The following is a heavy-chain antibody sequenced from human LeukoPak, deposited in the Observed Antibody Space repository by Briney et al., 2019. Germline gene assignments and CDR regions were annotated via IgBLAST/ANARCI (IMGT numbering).Heavy chain of an antibody. CDR2: ISGSGAST. J-gene: IGHJ4*02. V-gene: IGHV3-23*01. Sequence: GGSLRLSCAASGFAFSSYAMSWVRQAPGKGLEWVSAISGSGASTYYADSVKGRFTISRDNSKNTLYLQMNSLRAEDTAVYYCAKRIGGVNSFDHWGQGTLVTVSS. D-gene: IGHD3-16*01. CDR1: GFAFSSYA. CDR3: AKRIGGVNSFDH.